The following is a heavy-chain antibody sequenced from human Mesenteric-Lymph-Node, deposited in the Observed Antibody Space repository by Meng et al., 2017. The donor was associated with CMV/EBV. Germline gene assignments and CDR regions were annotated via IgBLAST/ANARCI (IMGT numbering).Heavy chain of an antibody. D-gene: IGHD4-17*01. J-gene: IGHJ4*02. Sequence: SCATSGFVMRDYYLAWIRQAPGKGLEWISYISGSSNTIYYADSVKGRFTTSRDNAMRSLNLQMNSLRAEDTAVYYCVRAEYGDYAGYWGQGTLVTVSS. CDR2: ISGSSNTI. CDR3: VRAEYGDYAGY. CDR1: GFVMRDYY. V-gene: IGHV3-11*01.